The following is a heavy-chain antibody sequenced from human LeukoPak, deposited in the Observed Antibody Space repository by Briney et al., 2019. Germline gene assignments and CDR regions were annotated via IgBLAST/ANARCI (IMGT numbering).Heavy chain of an antibody. J-gene: IGHJ4*02. CDR1: GGSFSGYY. V-gene: IGHV4-34*01. D-gene: IGHD2-8*01. CDR3: ARGILVTVYAAFDY. CDR2: IIHSGST. Sequence: SETLSLTCGVYGGSFSGYYWTRIRQSPGMGLEWIGEIIHSGSTNYNPSLTSRVTISVDTSKNQFSLELNSVTAADTAMYYCARGILVTVYAAFDYWGQGTLVTVSS.